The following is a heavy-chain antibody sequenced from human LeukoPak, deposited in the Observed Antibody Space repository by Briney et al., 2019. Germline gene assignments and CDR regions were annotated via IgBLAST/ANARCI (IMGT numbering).Heavy chain of an antibody. Sequence: GGSLRLSCVGSGFTFKSYAMHWVRQTPGKGLGWLGYIRHDALHAFYSDSVKGRSTISRDNSNNTLSLQISRLRDDDTAVYYCAKDMAYELLYHFDSWGQGTLVTVSS. CDR3: AKDMAYELLYHFDS. CDR1: GFTFKSYA. CDR2: IRHDALHA. D-gene: IGHD2-2*02. V-gene: IGHV3-30*02. J-gene: IGHJ4*02.